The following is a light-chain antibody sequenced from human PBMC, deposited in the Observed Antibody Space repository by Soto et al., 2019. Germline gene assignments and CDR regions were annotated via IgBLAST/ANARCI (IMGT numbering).Light chain of an antibody. CDR2: GNR. CDR1: SSNIGAGYD. V-gene: IGLV1-40*01. J-gene: IGLJ2*01. CDR3: QSYDSSLSGPAV. Sequence: QSVLTQPPSVSGAPGQWVTISCTGSSSNIGAGYDVHWYQQLPGTAPKLLIYGNRNRPSGVHDRFSGSKSGTSAFLAINGLQAEDEADDYCQSYDSSLSGPAVFCRGTKLTVL.